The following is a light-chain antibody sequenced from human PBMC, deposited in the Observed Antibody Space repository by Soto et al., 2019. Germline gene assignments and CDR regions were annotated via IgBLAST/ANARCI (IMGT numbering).Light chain of an antibody. CDR2: DAS. J-gene: IGKJ1*01. CDR3: QEYYSLWT. Sequence: DTQMTHSPSTLSASIGDIVTITCGASQTVSTWLAWYQQKPGKAPKLLIYDASSLKSGVPSRFSGSGSETEFSLTISSLQPDDFATYYCQEYYSLWTFGQGTKVDIK. V-gene: IGKV1-5*01. CDR1: QTVSTW.